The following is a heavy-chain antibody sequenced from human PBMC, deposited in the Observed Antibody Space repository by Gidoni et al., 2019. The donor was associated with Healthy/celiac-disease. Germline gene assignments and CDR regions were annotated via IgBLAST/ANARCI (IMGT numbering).Heavy chain of an antibody. CDR1: GFPFSSYA. CDR3: VKDLPYYDFWSGYYQGGSWFDP. V-gene: IGHV3-64D*08. J-gene: IGHJ5*02. D-gene: IGHD3-3*01. Sequence: EVQLVESGGGLVQPGGSLRLSCSASGFPFSSYAMPWVRQAPGKGLEYVSAISSNGGSTYYADSVKGRFTISRDNSKNTLYLQMSSLRAEDTAVYYCVKDLPYYDFWSGYYQGGSWFDPWGQGTLVTVSS. CDR2: ISSNGGST.